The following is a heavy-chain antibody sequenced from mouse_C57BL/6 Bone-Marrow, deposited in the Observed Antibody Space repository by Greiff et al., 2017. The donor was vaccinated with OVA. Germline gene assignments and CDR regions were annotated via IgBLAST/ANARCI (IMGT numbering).Heavy chain of an antibody. CDR2: INPGSGGT. CDR3: AILLLRPYYYAMDY. V-gene: IGHV1-54*01. J-gene: IGHJ4*01. CDR1: GYAFTNYL. D-gene: IGHD1-1*01. Sequence: VQLHQSGAELVRPGTSVKVSCKASGYAFTNYLIEWVKQRPGQGLEWIGVINPGSGGTNYNEKFKGKATLTADKSSSTAYMQLSSLTSEDSAVYFCAILLLRPYYYAMDYWGQGTSVTVSS.